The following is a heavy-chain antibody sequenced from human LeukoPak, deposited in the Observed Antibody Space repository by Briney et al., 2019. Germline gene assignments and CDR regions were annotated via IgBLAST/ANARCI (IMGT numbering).Heavy chain of an antibody. Sequence: ASVTVSCKASAYLFTSYYIHWVRHAPGQGLEWMGWINPHSGATEFAQTFRGRVTLTRDTSVATANMELNGLRSDDTAVYYCARDPRVPFGMAVWGQGTTVTVS. CDR3: ARDPRVPFGMAV. CDR2: INPHSGAT. D-gene: IGHD3-10*01. CDR1: AYLFTSYY. J-gene: IGHJ6*02. V-gene: IGHV1-2*02.